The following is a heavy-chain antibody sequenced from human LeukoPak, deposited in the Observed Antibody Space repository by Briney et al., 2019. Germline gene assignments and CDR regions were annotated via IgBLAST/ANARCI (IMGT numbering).Heavy chain of an antibody. CDR3: ARDRGEQWLPYFDY. D-gene: IGHD3-22*01. V-gene: IGHV4-4*07. J-gene: IGHJ4*01. CDR2: IYTTGSP. CDR1: GGSISSYY. Sequence: PSETLSLTCTLSGGSISSYYWDWIRQPAGKGLEWIGRIYTTGSPKYNPSLESRVTMSVDTSKNRFFLRLTSVTAADTAVYYCARDRGEQWLPYFDYWGHGTLVTVSS.